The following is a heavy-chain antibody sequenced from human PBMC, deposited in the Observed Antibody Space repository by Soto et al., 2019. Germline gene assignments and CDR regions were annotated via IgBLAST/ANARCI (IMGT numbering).Heavy chain of an antibody. CDR2: ISPYNGDT. V-gene: IGHV1-18*01. CDR1: GYTFTNYG. Sequence: QLVQSGAEVRKPGASVRVSCKASGYTFTNYGIIWVRQAPGQGLEWIGWISPYNGDTNYAQKVQDRVTMTTDTSTNTAYMDLRSLRSDDSAVYFCGTTYGTTVVNRLVTGKVWGQGTTVTVSS. D-gene: IGHD4-4*01. J-gene: IGHJ6*02. CDR3: GTTYGTTVVNRLVTGKV.